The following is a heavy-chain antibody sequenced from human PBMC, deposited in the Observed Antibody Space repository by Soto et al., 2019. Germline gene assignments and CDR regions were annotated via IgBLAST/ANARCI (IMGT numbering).Heavy chain of an antibody. CDR3: VRHHDYVWGTYRWALDY. Sequence: PSETLSLTCTVSGGSISSNAYYWGWIRQPPGKGLEWIGSMLYSGSTYYNPSLRSRVTISVDTSKNQFSLKLNSVTAADTAVYYCVRHHDYVWGTYRWALDYWGHGNLVTVSS. CDR2: MLYSGST. J-gene: IGHJ4*01. D-gene: IGHD3-16*02. CDR1: GGSISSNAYY. V-gene: IGHV4-39*01.